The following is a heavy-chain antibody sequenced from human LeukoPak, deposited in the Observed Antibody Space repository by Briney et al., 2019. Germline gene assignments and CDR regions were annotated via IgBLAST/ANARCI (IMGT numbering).Heavy chain of an antibody. J-gene: IGHJ6*03. V-gene: IGHV1-8*01. Sequence: ASVKVSCKASGYTFTSYDINWVRQATGQGLEWMGWMNPNSGNTGYAQKFQGRVTITRNTSITTAYMELSSLRSEDTAVYYCVRGRREAKSNYYYYYMDVWGKGTTVTVSS. CDR1: GYTFTSYD. D-gene: IGHD1-14*01. CDR2: MNPNSGNT. CDR3: VRGRREAKSNYYYYYMDV.